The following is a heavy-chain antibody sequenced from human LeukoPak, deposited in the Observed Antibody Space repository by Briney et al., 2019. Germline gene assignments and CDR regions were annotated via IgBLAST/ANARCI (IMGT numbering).Heavy chain of an antibody. Sequence: GGSLRLSCAASGLTFSNAWMSWVRLAPGKGLESVGRIKTTSDGGTADYAAPVKGRFTISRDDSTNTLYLQMNSLKTEDTAVYYCTSGGGTMDYWGQGILVTVSS. CDR3: TSGGGTMDY. D-gene: IGHD2-15*01. CDR2: IKTTSDGGTA. J-gene: IGHJ4*02. V-gene: IGHV3-15*01. CDR1: GLTFSNAW.